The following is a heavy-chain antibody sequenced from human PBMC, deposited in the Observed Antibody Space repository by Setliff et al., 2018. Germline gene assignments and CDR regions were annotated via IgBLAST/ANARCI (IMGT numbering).Heavy chain of an antibody. Sequence: PSETLSLTCDVFGGSFSGYFWAWIRQSPGEGLEWIGEIIHSGSTNYNPSLKSRVSISVDTSKNQFSLKLSSVTAADTAVYYCARESRYYYDNLGTLDYWGQGTLVTVSS. J-gene: IGHJ4*02. CDR3: ARESRYYYDNLGTLDY. D-gene: IGHD3-22*01. V-gene: IGHV4-34*12. CDR1: GGSFSGYF. CDR2: IIHSGST.